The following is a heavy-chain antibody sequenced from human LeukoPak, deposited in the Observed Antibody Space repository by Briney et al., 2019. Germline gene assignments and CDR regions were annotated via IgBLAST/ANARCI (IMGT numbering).Heavy chain of an antibody. CDR1: GGSISSYF. J-gene: IGHJ4*02. V-gene: IGHV4-4*07. CDR2: IYISGST. Sequence: PSETLSLTCTVSGGSISSYFWSWIRQPAGKGLEWIGRIYISGSTKYNPSLKSRVTISVDKSKNQFSLKLSSVTAADTAVYYCASGYVGSAPFEYWGQGTLVTVSS. CDR3: ASGYVGSAPFEY. D-gene: IGHD3-22*01.